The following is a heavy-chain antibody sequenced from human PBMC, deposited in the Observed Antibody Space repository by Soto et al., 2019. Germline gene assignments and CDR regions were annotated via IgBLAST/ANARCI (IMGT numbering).Heavy chain of an antibody. CDR1: GFTFSRYA. CDR3: ARDLENCGGECSSAFDI. D-gene: IGHD2-21*01. V-gene: IGHV3-74*01. Sequence: GESLRLSCAASGFTFSRYAMRWVRQAPGKGQVWVSHISGDGSITYYADSVKGRFTISRDNAKKTLYLQMNSLTAADTAVYYCARDLENCGGECSSAFDIWGQGTMVTVSS. J-gene: IGHJ3*02. CDR2: ISGDGSIT.